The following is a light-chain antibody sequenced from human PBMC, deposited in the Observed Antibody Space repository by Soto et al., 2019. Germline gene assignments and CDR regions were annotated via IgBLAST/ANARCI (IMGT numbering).Light chain of an antibody. CDR2: EVT. CDR3: STYGGSDNSV. Sequence: QSALTQPPSASGSPGQSVTISCTGTSSDVGGYNFVSWYQQHPGKAPKLMIYEVTKRPSGVPDRFSGSKSGNTASLTVSGLQAEDEADYYCSTYGGSDNSVFGTGTKLTVL. J-gene: IGLJ1*01. V-gene: IGLV2-8*01. CDR1: SSDVGGYNF.